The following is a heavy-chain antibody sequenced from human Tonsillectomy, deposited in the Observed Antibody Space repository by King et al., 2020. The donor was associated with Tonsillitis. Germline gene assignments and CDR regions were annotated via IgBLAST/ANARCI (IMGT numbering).Heavy chain of an antibody. CDR3: AGGRSTGIAVVGTIDY. J-gene: IGHJ4*02. CDR1: GFTFSSYA. Sequence: VQLVESGGGVVQPGRSLRLSCAASGFTFSSYAMHWVRQAPGKGLEWVAVISYDGSNKYYADSVKGRFTISRDNSKNTLYLQMNSLRAEDTAVYYCAGGRSTGIAVVGTIDYWGQGTLVTVSS. CDR2: ISYDGSNK. D-gene: IGHD6-13*01. V-gene: IGHV3-30*01.